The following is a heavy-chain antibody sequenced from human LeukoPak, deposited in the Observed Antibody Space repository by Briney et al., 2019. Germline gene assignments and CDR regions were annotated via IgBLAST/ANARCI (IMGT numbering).Heavy chain of an antibody. Sequence: PSETLSLTCAVYGGYFSGYYWSWIRQPPGKGLEWIGEINHSGSINYNPSLRSRVSFSVDTSKNQLSLKLSSVTAADTAVYYCARYDSRGYSLEWWGQGTLVTVSS. J-gene: IGHJ4*02. D-gene: IGHD3-22*01. CDR3: ARYDSRGYSLEW. CDR2: INHSGSI. CDR1: GGYFSGYY. V-gene: IGHV4-34*01.